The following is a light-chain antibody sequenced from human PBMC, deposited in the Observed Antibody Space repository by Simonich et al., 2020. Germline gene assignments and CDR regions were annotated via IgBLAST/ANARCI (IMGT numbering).Light chain of an antibody. CDR3: QQYYSTPYT. J-gene: IGKJ2*01. Sequence: DIVMTQSPDSLAVSLGERAPITLKSSKSVLYSTNNKNYLAWYQQKPGQPPRLHIYCASTREAGVPDRLSGSGSGTDFTLTISSLQAEDVAVYYCQQYYSTPYTFGQGTKLEIK. CDR2: CAS. CDR1: KSVLYSTNNKNY. V-gene: IGKV4-1*01.